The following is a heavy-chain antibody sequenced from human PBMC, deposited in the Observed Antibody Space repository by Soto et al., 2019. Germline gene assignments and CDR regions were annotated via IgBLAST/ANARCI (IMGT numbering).Heavy chain of an antibody. Sequence: GESLKISCKGSGYSFTNYWIGWVRQMPGKGLEWMGLVQPGESHIRYSPSFQGQVTISADKSISTAYLQWSSLKASDTAMYYCARNSSNWDMDVWGRGTTVTVSS. V-gene: IGHV5-51*01. CDR2: VQPGESHI. CDR3: ARNSSNWDMDV. J-gene: IGHJ6*02. CDR1: GYSFTNYW. D-gene: IGHD6-13*01.